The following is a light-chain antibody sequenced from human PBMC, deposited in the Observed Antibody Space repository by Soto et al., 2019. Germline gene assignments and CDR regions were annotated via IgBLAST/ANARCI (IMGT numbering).Light chain of an antibody. V-gene: IGLV2-14*01. CDR2: EVT. Sequence: QSVLTQPASVSGSPRQSITISCTGTSIDIGPYDYVSWYQQHPGKAPKLMIYEVTNRPSGVSHRFSGSKSGSTASLTISGLQAEDEADYYCSSYTRNTALVFGPGTKVTVL. CDR3: SSYTRNTALV. CDR1: SIDIGPYDY. J-gene: IGLJ1*01.